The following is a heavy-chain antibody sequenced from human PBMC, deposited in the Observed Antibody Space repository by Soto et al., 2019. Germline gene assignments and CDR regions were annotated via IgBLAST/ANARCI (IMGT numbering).Heavy chain of an antibody. CDR2: IYYSGST. CDR3: ASEMAFDQSSGPGGYYYYYGMDV. V-gene: IGHV4-61*01. J-gene: IGHJ6*02. Sequence: SETLSLTCTVSGGSVSSGSYYWSWIRQPPXKGLEWIGYIYYSGSTNYNPSLKSRVTISVDTSKNQFSLKLSSVTAADTAVYYCASEMAFDQSSGPGGYYYYYGMDVWGQGSTVTVFS. CDR1: GGSVSSGSYY. D-gene: IGHD3-22*01.